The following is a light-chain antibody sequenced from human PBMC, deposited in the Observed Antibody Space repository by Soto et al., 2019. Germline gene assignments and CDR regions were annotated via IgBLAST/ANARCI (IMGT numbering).Light chain of an antibody. J-gene: IGLJ3*02. Sequence: QAVVTXPPSVSGAPGQRVTLXXTXXXXXXGAGYDVHWYQQLPGAAPKLVIFGNRNRPSGVPERFSGSKSGTSASLAITGLQAEDEADYYCQAYDYILTASVFGGGTKLTVL. CDR3: QAYDYILTASV. CDR1: XXXXGAGYD. CDR2: GNR. V-gene: IGLV1-40*01.